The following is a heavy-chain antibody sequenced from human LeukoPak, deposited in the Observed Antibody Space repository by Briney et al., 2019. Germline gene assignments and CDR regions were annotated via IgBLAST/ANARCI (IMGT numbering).Heavy chain of an antibody. CDR3: ARDSSLEQLGGWFDP. CDR2: IYTRGST. Sequence: SETLSLTCTVSGDSINSGSYYWSWIRQPAGKGLEWIGRIYTRGSTNYNPSLKSRVTISLDTSKNQFSLKLSSVTAADTAMYYCARDSSLEQLGGWFDPWGQGILVTVSS. V-gene: IGHV4-61*02. CDR1: GDSINSGSYY. D-gene: IGHD1-26*01. J-gene: IGHJ5*02.